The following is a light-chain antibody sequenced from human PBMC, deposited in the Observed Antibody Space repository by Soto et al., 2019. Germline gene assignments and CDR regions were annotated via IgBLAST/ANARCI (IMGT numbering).Light chain of an antibody. J-gene: IGLJ1*01. CDR2: EVS. CDR1: SSDVGGYNY. Sequence: QSVLTQPASGSGSPGQSITISCTGTSSDVGGYNYVSWYQQHPGKAPKLMIYEVSNRPSGVSNRFSGSKSGNTASLTISGLQAEDEADYYCISYTSTFYGSGRGTKVTV. CDR3: ISYTSTFYG. V-gene: IGLV2-14*01.